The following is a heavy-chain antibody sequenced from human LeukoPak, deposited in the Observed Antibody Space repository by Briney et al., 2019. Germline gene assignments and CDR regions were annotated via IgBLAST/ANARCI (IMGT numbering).Heavy chain of an antibody. CDR2: ISSSSSYI. CDR3: ARDPIVLTHY. J-gene: IGHJ4*02. Sequence: PGGSLRLSCAASGFTFSSYSMNWVRQAPGKGLEWVSSISSSSSYIYYADSVKGRFTISRDNAKNSLYLQMNSLRAQDTAVYYCARDPIVLTHYWGQGTLVTVSS. V-gene: IGHV3-21*01. CDR1: GFTFSSYS. D-gene: IGHD2-8*01.